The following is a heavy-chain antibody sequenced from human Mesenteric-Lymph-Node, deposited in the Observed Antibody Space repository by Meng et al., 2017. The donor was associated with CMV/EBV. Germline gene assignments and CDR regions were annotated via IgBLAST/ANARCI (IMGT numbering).Heavy chain of an antibody. Sequence: SGPTLANPPQTLILTRTFSRFSLSTGGMRVSWIRQPPGKALEWLARIDWDEDKFYNTVLKTRLTISKDTSKNQVALTMINMPPVDTATYYCARTFVGPAAYHFDNWGQGTLVTVSS. V-gene: IGHV2-70D*14. D-gene: IGHD1-26*01. CDR3: ARTFVGPAAYHFDN. J-gene: IGHJ4*02. CDR2: IDWDEDK. CDR1: RFSLSTGGMR.